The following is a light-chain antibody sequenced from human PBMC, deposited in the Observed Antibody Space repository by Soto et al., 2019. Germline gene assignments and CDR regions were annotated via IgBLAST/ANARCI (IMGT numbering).Light chain of an antibody. V-gene: IGKV3-20*01. CDR3: QQYGNSPRT. CDR1: QSVTSNF. Sequence: EIVLTQSPGTLSLSPGERATLSFRASQSVTSNFLAWYQQKPGQAPRLLISGASNRATGIPDRFSGSGSGTDFTLTISRLEPEDFAVYYCQQYGNSPRTFGQGTKVELK. J-gene: IGKJ1*01. CDR2: GAS.